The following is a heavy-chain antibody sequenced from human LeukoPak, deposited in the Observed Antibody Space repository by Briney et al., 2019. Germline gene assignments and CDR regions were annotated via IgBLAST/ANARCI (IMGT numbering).Heavy chain of an antibody. Sequence: GGFLRLSCAASGFTFSSYGMHWVRQAPGKGLEWVAVISFDGSNKNYADSVKGRFTISRDNSKNTLYLQMNSLRTEDTAVYYCAKERGAEAGTVYFDYWGQGTLVTVSS. J-gene: IGHJ4*02. CDR1: GFTFSSYG. CDR3: AKERGAEAGTVYFDY. CDR2: ISFDGSNK. D-gene: IGHD6-13*01. V-gene: IGHV3-30*18.